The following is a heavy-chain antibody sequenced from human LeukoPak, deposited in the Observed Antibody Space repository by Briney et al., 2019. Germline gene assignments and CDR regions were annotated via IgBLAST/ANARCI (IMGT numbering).Heavy chain of an antibody. Sequence: AGGSLRLSCPASGFTFSSYGMHWVRQAPGQGLEWVEFIRYDGSNAYYADSVKGRFTISRDNSKNTLYLQMNSLRAGDTAVYYCAKDLRGYSYGYYFDYWGQGTLVTVSS. CDR1: GFTFSSYG. CDR3: AKDLRGYSYGYYFDY. D-gene: IGHD5-18*01. J-gene: IGHJ4*02. CDR2: IRYDGSNA. V-gene: IGHV3-30*02.